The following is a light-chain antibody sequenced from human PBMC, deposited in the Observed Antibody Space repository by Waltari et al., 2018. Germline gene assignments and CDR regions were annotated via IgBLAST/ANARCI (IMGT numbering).Light chain of an antibody. V-gene: IGLV2-8*01. CDR1: SSDVGGYNF. CDR2: EVS. J-gene: IGLJ1*01. CDR3: TSYAGGPHV. Sequence: QSALTQPPSASGSPGQSVTISCTGTSSDVGGYNFVSWYQQHPGKAPKLIIHEVSKRPPGRPDRFAGSKSGNTATLTVSGLQAEDEAEYYCTSYAGGPHVFGTGTKVTVL.